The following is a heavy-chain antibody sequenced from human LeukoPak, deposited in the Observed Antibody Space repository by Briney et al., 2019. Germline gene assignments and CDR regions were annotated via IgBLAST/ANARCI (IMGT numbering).Heavy chain of an antibody. Sequence: ASVKVSCKASGYTFIGYNLHWVGQPPGKGLEWMGWINPNSGGANYAQKFQGRVTMTRDTSISTAYMELSRLRSDDTALYYCAIVGEAVDYWGQGTLVTVSS. V-gene: IGHV1-2*02. J-gene: IGHJ4*02. CDR2: INPNSGGA. CDR3: AIVGEAVDY. CDR1: GYTFIGYN. D-gene: IGHD4-17*01.